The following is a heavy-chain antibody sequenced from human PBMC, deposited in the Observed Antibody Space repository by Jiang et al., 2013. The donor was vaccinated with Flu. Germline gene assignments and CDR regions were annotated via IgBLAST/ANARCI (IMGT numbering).Heavy chain of an antibody. D-gene: IGHD6-19*01. J-gene: IGHJ6*03. Sequence: SLKISCKGSGYSFTSYWIGWVRQMPGKGLEWMGIIYPGDSDTRYSPSFQGQVTISADKSISTAYLQWSSLKASDTAMYYCARVAVAGTRYYYYMDVWGKGTTVTVSS. V-gene: IGHV5-51*01. CDR3: ARVAVAGTRYYYYMDV. CDR1: GYSFTSYW. CDR2: IYPGDSDT.